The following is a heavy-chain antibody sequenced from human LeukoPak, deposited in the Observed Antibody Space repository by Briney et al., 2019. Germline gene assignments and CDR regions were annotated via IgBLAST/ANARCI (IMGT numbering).Heavy chain of an antibody. D-gene: IGHD3-10*01. J-gene: IGHJ4*02. CDR2: ITAYNDNT. V-gene: IGHV1-18*01. Sequence: GASVKESLQCSVYTFTKHGICKVRQAPGQGLEWMGWITAYNDNTNYAQKLQGRVTITTATSTSTAYMELRSLRSDDTAVYYCARALLWFGEPSHLDYWGQGTLVTASS. CDR3: ARALLWFGEPSHLDY. CDR1: VYTFTKHG.